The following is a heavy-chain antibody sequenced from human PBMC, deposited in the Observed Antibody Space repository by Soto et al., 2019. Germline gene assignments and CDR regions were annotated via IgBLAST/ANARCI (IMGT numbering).Heavy chain of an antibody. J-gene: IGHJ4*02. V-gene: IGHV3-23*01. CDR3: AKDRRAGGNYGFYYDF. CDR1: GFTFSSYG. D-gene: IGHD1-7*01. CDR2: SSATGSGT. Sequence: GGSLRLSCAVSGFTFSSYGMTWVRQAPGKGLEWISFSSATGSGTYYADSVKGRFTISRDNSKNTLYLQMTSLRADDTAVYYCAKDRRAGGNYGFYYDFWGQGALVTVSS.